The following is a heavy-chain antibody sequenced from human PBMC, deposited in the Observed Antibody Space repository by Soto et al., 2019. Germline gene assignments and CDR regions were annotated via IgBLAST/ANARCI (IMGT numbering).Heavy chain of an antibody. CDR3: ARIRQIPIAVAGPGGGMDV. J-gene: IGHJ6*02. D-gene: IGHD6-19*01. Sequence: QVTLKESGPVLVKPTETLTLTCTVSGFSLSNARMGVSWIRQPPGKALEWLAHIFSNDEKSYSTSLKSRLTISKDTSKSQVVLTMTNMVPVDTATYYCARIRQIPIAVAGPGGGMDVWGQGTTVTVSS. CDR1: GFSLSNARMG. CDR2: IFSNDEK. V-gene: IGHV2-26*01.